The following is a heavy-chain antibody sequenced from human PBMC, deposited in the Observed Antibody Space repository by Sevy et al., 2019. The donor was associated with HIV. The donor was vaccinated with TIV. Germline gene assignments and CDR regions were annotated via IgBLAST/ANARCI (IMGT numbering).Heavy chain of an antibody. J-gene: IGHJ4*02. Sequence: GGSLRLSCAASGFIFSGSAMSWVRQAPGKGLEWVSCISGSGGCTYYADSVKGRFTISRDNFKNTVDLEMKSLRAEDTAVYYCAKDPVNKAACFDYWGQGTLVTVSS. V-gene: IGHV3-23*01. CDR2: ISGSGGCT. CDR3: AKDPVNKAACFDY. CDR1: GFIFSGSA.